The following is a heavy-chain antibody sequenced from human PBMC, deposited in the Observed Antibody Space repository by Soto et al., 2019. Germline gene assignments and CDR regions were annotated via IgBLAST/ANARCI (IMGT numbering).Heavy chain of an antibody. J-gene: IGHJ6*02. V-gene: IGHV4-61*01. CDR2: VYYTGST. Sequence: QVQLQESGPGLVKPSETLSLTCTVSGGSVSSGSYYWNWIRQPPGKGLEWIGYVYYTGSTNYNPSLKSRVTMSVDTSKNQFSLKMRSVTAADTAVYYCARDSREHSSSGGLDVWGQGTTVTVSS. D-gene: IGHD1-26*01. CDR3: ARDSREHSSSGGLDV. CDR1: GGSVSSGSYY.